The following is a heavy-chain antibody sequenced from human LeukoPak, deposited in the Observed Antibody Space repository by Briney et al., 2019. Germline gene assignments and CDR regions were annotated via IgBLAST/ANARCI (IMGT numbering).Heavy chain of an antibody. V-gene: IGHV1-69*05. Sequence: ASVKVSCKASGGTFSSYAISWVRQAPGQGLEWMGGMIPIFGTANYAQKFQGRVTITTDESTSTAYMELSSLRSEDTAVYYCATYTAGTTYYFDYWGQGTLVTVSS. D-gene: IGHD1-1*01. CDR2: MIPIFGTA. J-gene: IGHJ4*02. CDR1: GGTFSSYA. CDR3: ATYTAGTTYYFDY.